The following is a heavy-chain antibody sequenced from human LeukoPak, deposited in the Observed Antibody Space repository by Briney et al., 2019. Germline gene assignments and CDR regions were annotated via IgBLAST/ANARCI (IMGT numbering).Heavy chain of an antibody. CDR2: ISDDGSDK. Sequence: GGSLRLSCAASGFSFRNYGMHWVRQAPGKGLEWVAVISDDGSDKYYADSVKGRLTISRDNSKNTLYLQMNSLRAEDTAVYYCARDLTGDVYFDYWGQGTLVTVSS. D-gene: IGHD7-27*01. V-gene: IGHV3-30*03. J-gene: IGHJ4*02. CDR1: GFSFRNYG. CDR3: ARDLTGDVYFDY.